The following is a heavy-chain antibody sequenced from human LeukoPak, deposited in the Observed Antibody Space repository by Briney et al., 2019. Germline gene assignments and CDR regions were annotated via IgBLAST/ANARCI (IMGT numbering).Heavy chain of an antibody. CDR2: IIPIFGTA. V-gene: IGHV1-69*06. D-gene: IGHD4-23*01. J-gene: IGHJ5*02. Sequence: SVKVSCKASGGTFSSYAISWVRQAPGQGLEWMGGIIPIFGTANYAQKFQGRVTITADKSTSTAYMELSSLRSEDTAVYYCASSDYGGYIWFDPWGQGTLVTVSS. CDR1: GGTFSSYA. CDR3: ASSDYGGYIWFDP.